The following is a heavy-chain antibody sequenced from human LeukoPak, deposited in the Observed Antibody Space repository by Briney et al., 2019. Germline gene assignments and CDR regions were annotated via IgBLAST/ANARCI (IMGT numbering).Heavy chain of an antibody. Sequence: SETLSLTCTVSGGSISSSSNYWGWIRQPPGKGLEWIGTIYYSGSTYYNPSLQSRVTISVDTSKNQFSLKLSSVTAADTAVYYCARDFSSASWTYFYYHMDVWGKGTTVTVSS. V-gene: IGHV4-39*07. CDR3: ARDFSSASWTYFYYHMDV. D-gene: IGHD2-2*01. CDR2: IYYSGST. CDR1: GGSISSSSNY. J-gene: IGHJ6*03.